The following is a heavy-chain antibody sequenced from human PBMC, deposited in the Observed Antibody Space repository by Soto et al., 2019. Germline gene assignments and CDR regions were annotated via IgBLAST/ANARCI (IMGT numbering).Heavy chain of an antibody. J-gene: IGHJ4*02. CDR3: ARDLWWYGQ. D-gene: IGHD2-15*01. Sequence: EVQLLESGGGLVQPGGALRLSCAASGFTFSSHAMSWVRQAPGKGLEWISSISAGSEGAYYADSVKGRFSISRDNSIKAVELQMNCRGAEDRAVYYCARDLWWYGQWGQGTLVTVSS. CDR1: GFTFSSHA. V-gene: IGHV3-23*01. CDR2: ISAGSEGA.